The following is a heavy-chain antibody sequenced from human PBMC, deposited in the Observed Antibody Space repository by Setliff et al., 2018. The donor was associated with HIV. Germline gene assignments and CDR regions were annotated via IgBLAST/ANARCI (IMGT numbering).Heavy chain of an antibody. V-gene: IGHV4-34*01. CDR2: IYYDGST. CDR3: ARSTPSVGYISEH. J-gene: IGHJ4*02. Sequence: PSETLSLTCAVYGGSFSGYYWSWIRQPPGKGLEWIGTIYYDGSTIYDPSLRSRVTMSVDTSKNQFSVKLNSVTAADAAVYYCARSTPSVGYISEHWGQGTLVTVSS. CDR1: GGSFSGYY. D-gene: IGHD5-12*01.